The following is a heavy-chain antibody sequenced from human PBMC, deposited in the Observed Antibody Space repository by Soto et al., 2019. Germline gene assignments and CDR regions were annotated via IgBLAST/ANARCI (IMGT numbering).Heavy chain of an antibody. J-gene: IGHJ4*02. CDR1: GFTFSSYS. D-gene: IGHD1-26*01. Sequence: GGSLILSCAASGFTFSSYSMNWVRQAPGKGLEWVSYISSSSSTIYYADSVKGRFTISRDNAKNSLYLQMNSLRDEDTAVYYCARDLPLPIPDDRIVGATFFDYWGQGTLVTVSS. CDR3: ARDLPLPIPDDRIVGATFFDY. CDR2: ISSSSSTI. V-gene: IGHV3-48*02.